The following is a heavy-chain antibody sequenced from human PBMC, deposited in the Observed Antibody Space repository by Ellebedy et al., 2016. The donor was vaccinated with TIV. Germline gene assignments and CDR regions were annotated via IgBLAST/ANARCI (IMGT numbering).Heavy chain of an antibody. D-gene: IGHD5-18*01. CDR2: MNPNSGNT. CDR3: ARRASGRIQLWLLGY. J-gene: IGHJ4*02. V-gene: IGHV1-8*01. CDR1: GYTFTSYD. Sequence: ASVKVSXXASGYTFTSYDINWVRQATGQGLEWMGWMNPNSGNTGYAQKFQGRVTMTRNTSISTAYMELSSLRSEDTAVYYCARRASGRIQLWLLGYWGQGTLVTVSS.